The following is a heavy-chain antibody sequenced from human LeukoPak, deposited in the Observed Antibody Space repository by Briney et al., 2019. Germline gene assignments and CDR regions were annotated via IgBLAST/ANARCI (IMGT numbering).Heavy chain of an antibody. Sequence: PGGSLRLSCAASGFSFRNFGMHWVRQAPGKGLELVAFIRFDGTNKYYADSVEGRFTISRDNSKNTLYLQMSSLRAEDTAVYYCAKDKGFCTTTTCYVLSNDAFDIWGQGTMVTVSS. CDR2: IRFDGTNK. D-gene: IGHD2-2*01. CDR1: GFSFRNFG. CDR3: AKDKGFCTTTTCYVLSNDAFDI. J-gene: IGHJ3*02. V-gene: IGHV3-30*02.